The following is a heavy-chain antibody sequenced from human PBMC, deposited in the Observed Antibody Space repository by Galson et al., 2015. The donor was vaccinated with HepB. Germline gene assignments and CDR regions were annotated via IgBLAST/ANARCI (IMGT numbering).Heavy chain of an antibody. Sequence: EWVAFIRYDGSNKYYADSVKGRFTISRDNSKNTLYLQMNSLRAEDTAVYYCAKDQRLGGYCSSTSCLSPYGMDVWGQGTTVTVSS. CDR2: IRYDGSNK. J-gene: IGHJ6*02. V-gene: IGHV3-30*02. D-gene: IGHD2-2*01. CDR3: AKDQRLGGYCSSTSCLSPYGMDV.